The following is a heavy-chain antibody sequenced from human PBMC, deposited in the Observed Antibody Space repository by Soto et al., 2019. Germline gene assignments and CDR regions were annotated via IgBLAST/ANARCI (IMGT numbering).Heavy chain of an antibody. Sequence: PSETLSLTSTVSGGSISGYYWSWIRQPPGKGLEWIGYMYNTGSTVYNPSFKSRVTISVDTSKNQFSLKLSSVTAADTAVYYCARDGGDEDGIAAAGKFDYWGQG. V-gene: IGHV4-59*01. CDR3: ARDGGDEDGIAAAGKFDY. CDR2: MYNTGST. D-gene: IGHD6-13*01. CDR1: GGSISGYY. J-gene: IGHJ4*02.